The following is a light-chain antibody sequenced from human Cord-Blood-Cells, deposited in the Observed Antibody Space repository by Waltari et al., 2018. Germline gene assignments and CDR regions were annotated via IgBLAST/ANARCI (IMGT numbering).Light chain of an antibody. CDR3: CSYAGSSTAWV. V-gene: IGLV2-23*01. CDR2: EGS. Sequence: QSALTQPASVSGSPGQSITISCTGTSSDVGSYNLVSWYQQHPGKAPKLMIYEGSKRPSVVSNRFSGTRSGNTASLTISGVQAEDEADYYCCSYAGSSTAWVFGGGTKLTVL. CDR1: SSDVGSYNL. J-gene: IGLJ3*02.